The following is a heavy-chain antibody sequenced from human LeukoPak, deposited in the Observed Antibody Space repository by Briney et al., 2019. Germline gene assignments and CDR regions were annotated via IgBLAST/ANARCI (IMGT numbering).Heavy chain of an antibody. CDR3: ARGRPLLYSSGWSSDY. CDR2: IKQDGTEI. Sequence: GGSLRLSCAASGFTFNNYWMTWFRQAPGKGLEWVANIKQDGTEIYYVDSVRGRFIISRDNAKNSLYLQANSLRAEDTAVYYCARGRPLLYSSGWSSDYWGQGALVTVSS. V-gene: IGHV3-7*01. D-gene: IGHD6-19*01. J-gene: IGHJ4*02. CDR1: GFTFNNYW.